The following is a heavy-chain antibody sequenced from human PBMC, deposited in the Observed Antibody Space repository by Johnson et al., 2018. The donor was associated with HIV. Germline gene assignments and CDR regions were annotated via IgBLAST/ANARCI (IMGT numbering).Heavy chain of an antibody. CDR2: IRSKAYGGTT. CDR1: GFTFGDYA. Sequence: VQLVESGGGLVQPGRSLRLSCTASGFTFGDYAMSWVRQAPGKGLEWVGFIRSKAYGGTTEYAASVKGRFTISRDDSKSIAYLQMNSLKTEDTAVYYCTRIWSSAGAFDIWGQGTMVTVSS. V-gene: IGHV3-49*04. J-gene: IGHJ3*02. CDR3: TRIWSSAGAFDI. D-gene: IGHD3-3*01.